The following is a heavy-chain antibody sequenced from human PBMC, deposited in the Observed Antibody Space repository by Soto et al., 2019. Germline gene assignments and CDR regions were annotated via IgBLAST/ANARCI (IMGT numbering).Heavy chain of an antibody. J-gene: IGHJ4*02. Sequence: QVQLVQSGAEVKKPGSSVKVSCKASGGTFSSYAISWVRQAPGQGLEWMGGIIPIFGTANYAQKFRGRVTITADKSTSTAYMELSSLRSEDTAVYYCARDSSWGSGSYYPAYFDYWGQGTLVTVSS. CDR2: IIPIFGTA. V-gene: IGHV1-69*06. CDR3: ARDSSWGSGSYYPAYFDY. D-gene: IGHD3-10*01. CDR1: GGTFSSYA.